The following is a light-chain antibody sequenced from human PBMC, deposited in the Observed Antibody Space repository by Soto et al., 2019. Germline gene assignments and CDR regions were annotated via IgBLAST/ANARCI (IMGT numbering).Light chain of an antibody. V-gene: IGLV1-40*01. CDR1: SSNIGADYH. CDR2: GNN. J-gene: IGLJ3*02. CDR3: QSYDSSLSGWV. Sequence: QSVLTQPPSVSGAPGQRVTISCTGSSSNIGADYHVHWFQQIPGAAPTLLIYGNNNRPSGVSDRFSGSKSDTSASLAITALQAEDEADYYCQSYDSSLSGWVFGGGIKLTVL.